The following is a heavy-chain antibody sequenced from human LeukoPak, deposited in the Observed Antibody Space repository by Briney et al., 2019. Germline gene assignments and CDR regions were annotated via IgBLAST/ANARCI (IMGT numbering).Heavy chain of an antibody. V-gene: IGHV4-59*01. D-gene: IGHD3-16*01. J-gene: IGHJ4*02. Sequence: SETLSLTCTVSGASITYYYYSWIRQSPGKGLEYIGYIYYTGITNYNPSLKSRVTMSLDTSKNHFSLKLNSVTTADTAVYYCTRGAGWLIDYWGQGILVTVSS. CDR2: IYYTGIT. CDR1: GASITYYY. CDR3: TRGAGWLIDY.